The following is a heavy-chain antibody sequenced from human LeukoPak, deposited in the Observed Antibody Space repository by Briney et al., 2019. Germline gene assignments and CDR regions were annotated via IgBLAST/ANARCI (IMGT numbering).Heavy chain of an antibody. CDR3: AKALDYGDYPSFVDY. D-gene: IGHD4-17*01. Sequence: GGSLRLSCAASGFTFSSYAMSWVRQAPGKGLEWVSAISGSGGSTYYADSVKGRFTISRDNSKNTLYLHMNSLRAEDTAVYYCAKALDYGDYPSFVDYWGQGTLVTVSS. V-gene: IGHV3-23*01. CDR2: ISGSGGST. CDR1: GFTFSSYA. J-gene: IGHJ4*02.